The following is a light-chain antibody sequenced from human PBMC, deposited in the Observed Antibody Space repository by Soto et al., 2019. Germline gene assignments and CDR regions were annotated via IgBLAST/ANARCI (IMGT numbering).Light chain of an antibody. CDR1: QSLLHSNGYNY. Sequence: DLVMTPSPLSLPVTPGEPASISCRSSQSLLHSNGYNYLVWYLQKPGQSPQLLIYLGSNRASGVPHRCSGGGSGKDFTRKISRVAAEDVGDYYWMHDLQTLTFGPGTKVDIK. CDR3: MHDLQTLT. V-gene: IGKV2-28*01. J-gene: IGKJ3*01. CDR2: LGS.